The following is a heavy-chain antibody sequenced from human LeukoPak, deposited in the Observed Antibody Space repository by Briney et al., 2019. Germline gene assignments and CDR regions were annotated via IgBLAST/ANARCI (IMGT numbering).Heavy chain of an antibody. J-gene: IGHJ3*02. V-gene: IGHV3-48*02. CDR1: GFTFSTYS. CDR2: ITSDSSAM. D-gene: IGHD3-3*01. Sequence: PGGSLRLSCVASGFTFSTYSIDWIRQTPGKGLEWVSYITSDSSAMSYADSVKGRFTISRDNAKSSLYLHMNSLSDEDTAIYFCVRDLFWAFDIWGQGTMVTVSS. CDR3: VRDLFWAFDI.